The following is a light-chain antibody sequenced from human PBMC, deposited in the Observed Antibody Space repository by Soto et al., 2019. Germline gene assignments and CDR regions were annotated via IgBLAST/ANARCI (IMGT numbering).Light chain of an antibody. CDR3: ATWDRSLSVGV. Sequence: QSVLTQPPSVSAAPGQKVTISCSGSSSNIGNNSVFWYQQLPGTAPKLLIYDNDKRPSGIADRFSGSKSGTSATLGITGLQTGDEADYYCATWDRSLSVGVFGGGTKLTVL. CDR1: SSNIGNNS. J-gene: IGLJ2*01. V-gene: IGLV1-51*01. CDR2: DND.